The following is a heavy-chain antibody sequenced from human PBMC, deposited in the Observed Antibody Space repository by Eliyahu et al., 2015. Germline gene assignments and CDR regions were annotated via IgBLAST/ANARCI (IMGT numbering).Heavy chain of an antibody. CDR1: XXXCSSYS. CDR2: ISSSSSTI. J-gene: IGHJ4*02. D-gene: IGHD6-19*01. CDR3: ARAWLTDRFDY. Sequence: EVQLVESGGGLVQPGGSLRXSCAXSXXXCSSYSMNWVRQXPGKGLEXVSYISSSSSTIYYADSVKGRFTISRDNAKNSLYLQMNSLXAEDTAVYYCARAWLTDRFDYWGQGTLVTVSS. V-gene: IGHV3-48*01.